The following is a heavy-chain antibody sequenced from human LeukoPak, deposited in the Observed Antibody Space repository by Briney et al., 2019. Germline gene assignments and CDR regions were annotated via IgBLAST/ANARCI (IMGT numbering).Heavy chain of an antibody. CDR1: GFTLSNYW. V-gene: IGHV3-74*01. J-gene: IGHJ3*01. CDR2: IRFDGGDT. CDR3: AKEIDGFDV. Sequence: GGSLRLSCAASGFTLSNYWMHWVRQAPGMGLVWVSSIRFDGGDTAYADSAKGRFTISRDNAKNTVFLQMNNLRAEDTAVYYCAKEIDGFDVWGQGTLVTVSS.